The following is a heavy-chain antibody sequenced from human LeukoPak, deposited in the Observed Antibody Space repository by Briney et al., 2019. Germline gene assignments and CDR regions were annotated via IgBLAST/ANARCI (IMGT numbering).Heavy chain of an antibody. D-gene: IGHD6-19*01. Sequence: GGSLRLSCAASGFILSKYGMHWVRQAPGKGLEWVSVISHDGSRDWSADSVKGRFTISRDDSKNTLYLQMNSLRAEDTAMYYCARADPGLAVAGPWGHGTLVTDCS. V-gene: IGHV3-33*01. CDR1: GFILSKYG. CDR3: ARADPGLAVAGP. CDR2: ISHDGSRD. J-gene: IGHJ4*01.